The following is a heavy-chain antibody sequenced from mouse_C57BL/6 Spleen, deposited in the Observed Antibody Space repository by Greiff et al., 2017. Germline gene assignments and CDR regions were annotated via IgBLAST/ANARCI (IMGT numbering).Heavy chain of an antibody. CDR1: GYTFTSYW. CDR2: IDPSDSYT. V-gene: IGHV1-69*01. D-gene: IGHD2-4*01. J-gene: IGHJ2*01. CDR3: ARKGRKIYYDNYLDY. Sequence: QVQLQQPGAELVMPGASVKLSCKASGYTFTSYWMHWVKQRPGQGLEWIGEIDPSDSYTNYNQKFKGKSTLTVDKSSSTAYMPLSSLTSEDSAVYYRARKGRKIYYDNYLDYWGQGTTLTVSS.